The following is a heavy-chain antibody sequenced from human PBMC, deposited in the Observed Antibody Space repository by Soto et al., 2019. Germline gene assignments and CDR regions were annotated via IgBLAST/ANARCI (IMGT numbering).Heavy chain of an antibody. CDR2: TSGSGDTT. CDR3: AKMVHGGYVSYFDS. D-gene: IGHD5-12*01. J-gene: IGHJ4*02. Sequence: GGSLRLSCAVSGFTFTSYAMSWVRQAPGKGLEWVSATSGSGDTTYYADSVKGRFTISRDNSMKTLYLQMNSLRAEDTGIYYCAKMVHGGYVSYFDSCGQGTLVTVSS. CDR1: GFTFTSYA. V-gene: IGHV3-23*01.